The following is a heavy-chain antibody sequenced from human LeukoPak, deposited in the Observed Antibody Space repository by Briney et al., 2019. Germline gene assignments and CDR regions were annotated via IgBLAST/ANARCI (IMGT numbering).Heavy chain of an antibody. CDR1: GFTFSTYA. V-gene: IGHV3-30-3*01. J-gene: IGHJ4*02. Sequence: GGSLRLSCAASGFTFSTYAVHWVRQAPGKGLEWVAVISYDGSKRYYADSVKGRFTISRDNSKNAFLQMNSLRAEDTAVYYCAKVAVAIFGVAPLDYWGQGTLVTVSS. CDR3: AKVAVAIFGVAPLDY. CDR2: ISYDGSKR. D-gene: IGHD3-3*01.